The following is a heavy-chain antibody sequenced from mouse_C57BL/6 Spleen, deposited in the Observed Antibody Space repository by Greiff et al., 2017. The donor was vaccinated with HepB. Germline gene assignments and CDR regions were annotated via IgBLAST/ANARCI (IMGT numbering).Heavy chain of an antibody. CDR2: IDPSDSET. Sequence: QVQLQQPGAELVRPGSSVKLSCKASGYTFTSYWMHWVKQRPIQGLEWIGNIDPSDSETHYNQKFKDKATLTVDKSSSTAYMQLSSLTSEDSAVYYCARWGGNYEDYWGQGTTLTVSS. V-gene: IGHV1-52*01. CDR1: GYTFTSYW. D-gene: IGHD2-1*01. J-gene: IGHJ2*01. CDR3: ARWGGNYEDY.